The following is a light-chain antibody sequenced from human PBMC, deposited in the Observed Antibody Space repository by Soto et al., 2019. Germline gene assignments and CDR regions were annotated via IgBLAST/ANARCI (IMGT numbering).Light chain of an antibody. CDR3: QQSYSTPLT. Sequence: DIQMTQSPSSLSASAGDRVTITCRASQSISTYLNWYQQKPGTAPKLLIYAASYLQSGVPSRFSGSGSGTDFTLTISSLQPEDFATYYCQQSYSTPLTFGGGTKVEIK. V-gene: IGKV1-39*01. CDR2: AAS. J-gene: IGKJ4*01. CDR1: QSISTY.